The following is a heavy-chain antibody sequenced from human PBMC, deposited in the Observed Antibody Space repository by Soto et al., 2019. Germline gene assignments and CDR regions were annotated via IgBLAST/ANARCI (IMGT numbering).Heavy chain of an antibody. CDR3: ARAIGRDGSYKYGMDV. J-gene: IGHJ6*02. CDR1: GFTFSSYS. Sequence: KPGGSLRLSCAASGFTFSSYSMNWVRQAPGKGLEWVSSISSSSSYIYYADSVKGRFTISRDNAKNSLYLQMNSLRAEDTAVYYCARAIGRDGSYKYGMDVWGQGTTVTVSS. V-gene: IGHV3-21*01. D-gene: IGHD1-1*01. CDR2: ISSSSSYI.